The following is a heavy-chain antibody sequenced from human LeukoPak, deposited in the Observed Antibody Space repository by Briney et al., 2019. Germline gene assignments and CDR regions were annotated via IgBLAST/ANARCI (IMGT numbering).Heavy chain of an antibody. CDR2: IIPIFGTA. CDR1: GGTFSSYA. V-gene: IGHV1-69*05. J-gene: IGHJ4*02. Sequence: SVKVSCKASGGTFSSYAISWVRQAPGQGLEWMGGIIPIFGTANYAQKFQGRVTMTRDTSTSTVYMEVNSLRAEDTAVFYCARDYKYYYGSGSDYPFDYWGQGTLVTVSS. CDR3: ARDYKYYYGSGSDYPFDY. D-gene: IGHD3-10*01.